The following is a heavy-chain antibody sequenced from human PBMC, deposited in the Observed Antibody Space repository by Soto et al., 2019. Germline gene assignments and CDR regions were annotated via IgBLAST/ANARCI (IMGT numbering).Heavy chain of an antibody. D-gene: IGHD6-13*01. CDR2: IYYSGAT. Sequence: SETLSLTCDVSGDSIGTSSYYWGWIRQPPGKGLEWIASIYYSGATYYNPSLQSRVTISVDTSNNRFSLTLSSLTAADTAVYFCARLACSGYLQTWGQGSLVTVSS. CDR3: ARLACSGYLQT. V-gene: IGHV4-39*02. J-gene: IGHJ1*01. CDR1: GDSIGTSSYY.